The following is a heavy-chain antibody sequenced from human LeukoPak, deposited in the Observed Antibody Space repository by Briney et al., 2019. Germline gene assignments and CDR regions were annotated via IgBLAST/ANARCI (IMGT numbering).Heavy chain of an antibody. CDR1: RYTFTSYY. D-gene: IGHD5-12*01. CDR2: INPSGGST. Sequence: ASVKVSCKASRYTFTSYYMHWVRQAPGQGLEWMGIINPSGGSTSYAQKFQGRVTMTRDMSTSTVYMELSSLRSEDTAVYYCARDEKLRLSYFDYWGQGTLVTVSS. J-gene: IGHJ4*02. V-gene: IGHV1-46*01. CDR3: ARDEKLRLSYFDY.